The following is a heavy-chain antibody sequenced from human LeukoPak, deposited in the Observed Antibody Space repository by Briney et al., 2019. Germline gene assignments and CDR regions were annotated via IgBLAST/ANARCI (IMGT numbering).Heavy chain of an antibody. CDR2: IIPIFGTA. CDR3: ASGQDYYDSSGYYKG. D-gene: IGHD3-22*01. CDR1: GGTFSSYA. J-gene: IGHJ4*02. Sequence: SVKVSCKASGGTFSSYAISWVRQAPGQGLEWMGGIIPIFGTANYTQKFQGRVTITADESTSTAYMELSSLRSEDTAVYYCASGQDYYDSSGYYKGWGQGTLVTVSS. V-gene: IGHV1-69*13.